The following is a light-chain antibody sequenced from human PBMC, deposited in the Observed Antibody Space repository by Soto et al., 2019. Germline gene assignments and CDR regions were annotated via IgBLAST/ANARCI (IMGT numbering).Light chain of an antibody. Sequence: EIVLTQSPATLSLSPGERATLSCRASQSVSSYLAWYQQKPGQAPRLLIYDASNRATGIPARFSGSGSGTDFTLTISSLEPEDLAVYYCQQRSNWPPITFGQGTGLEIK. CDR2: DAS. V-gene: IGKV3-11*01. CDR1: QSVSSY. CDR3: QQRSNWPPIT. J-gene: IGKJ5*01.